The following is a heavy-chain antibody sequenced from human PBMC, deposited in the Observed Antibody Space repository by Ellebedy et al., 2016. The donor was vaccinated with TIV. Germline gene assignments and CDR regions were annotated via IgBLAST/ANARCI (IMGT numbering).Heavy chain of an antibody. CDR3: AKDLCGDYGTYYYGMDV. CDR2: ISSSSSTI. Sequence: GESLKISCAASGFTFRSYSMNWVRQAPGKGLEWVSYISSSSSTIYYADSVKGRFTISRDNAKNSLYLQMHSLRAEDTAVYYCAKDLCGDYGTYYYGMDVWGQGTTVTVSS. J-gene: IGHJ6*02. V-gene: IGHV3-48*04. D-gene: IGHD4-17*01. CDR1: GFTFRSYS.